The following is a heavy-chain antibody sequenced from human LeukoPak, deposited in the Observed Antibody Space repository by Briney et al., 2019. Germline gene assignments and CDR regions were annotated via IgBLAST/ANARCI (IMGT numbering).Heavy chain of an antibody. CDR1: GCRLNNYG. CDR2: IEYNGINK. Sequence: PGGSLRLSHATSGCRLNNYGMHWVRRAPGKGLEWVTFIEYNGINKYYRDSVKGRFTISTDSSKNTVYLQMNNLRIEDTAVYYCAKSLGWSALDYWGQGTLVTVSS. V-gene: IGHV3-30*02. D-gene: IGHD3-3*01. J-gene: IGHJ4*02. CDR3: AKSLGWSALDY.